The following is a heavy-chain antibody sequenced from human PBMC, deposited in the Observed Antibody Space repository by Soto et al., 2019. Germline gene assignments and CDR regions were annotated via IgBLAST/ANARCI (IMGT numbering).Heavy chain of an antibody. V-gene: IGHV3-73*02. CDR1: GFTFSGSA. Sequence: EVQLVESGGGLVQPGGSLKLSCAASGFTFSGSAMHWVRQASGKGLEWVGRIRSKANSYATAYAASEKGRFTISRDDSKNTAYLQMNSLKTEDTAVYYCTRQVAVGSMDVWGQGTTVTVSS. CDR2: IRSKANSYAT. D-gene: IGHD2-15*01. J-gene: IGHJ6*02. CDR3: TRQVAVGSMDV.